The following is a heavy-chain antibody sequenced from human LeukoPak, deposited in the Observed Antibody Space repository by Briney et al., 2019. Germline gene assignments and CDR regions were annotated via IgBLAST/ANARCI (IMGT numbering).Heavy chain of an antibody. CDR3: ARGRKDYYGSGSHPSTWFDP. Sequence: SETLSLTCTVSGYSFSSGYYWGWIRQPPGKGLEWIGSIYYSGSTYYNPSLKSRVTISVDTSKNQFSLKLSSVTAADTAVYYCARGRKDYYGSGSHPSTWFDPWGQGTLVTVSS. V-gene: IGHV4-38-2*02. J-gene: IGHJ5*02. D-gene: IGHD3-10*01. CDR2: IYYSGST. CDR1: GYSFSSGYY.